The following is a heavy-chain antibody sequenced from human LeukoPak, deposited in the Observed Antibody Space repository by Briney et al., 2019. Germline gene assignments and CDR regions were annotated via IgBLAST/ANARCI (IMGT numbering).Heavy chain of an antibody. D-gene: IGHD5-18*01. V-gene: IGHV4-59*01. CDR3: AREYSYGYYGYYMDV. J-gene: IGHJ6*03. CDR1: GGSINNYY. Sequence: SETLSLTCTVSGGSINNYYWSWIRQPPGKGLEWIGYIYYSGTTDYNPSLKSRVTMSVDSFKNQFSLQLSSVTAADTAVYYCAREYSYGYYGYYMDVWGKGTTVTVSS. CDR2: IYYSGTT.